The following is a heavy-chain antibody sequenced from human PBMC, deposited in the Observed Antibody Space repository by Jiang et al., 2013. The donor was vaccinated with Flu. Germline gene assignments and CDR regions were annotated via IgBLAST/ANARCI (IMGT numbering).Heavy chain of an antibody. V-gene: IGHV4-39*07. CDR3: ARDKKHVVVTESYFDY. Sequence: PGLVKPSETLSLTCTVSGGSISSSSYYWGWIRQPPGKGLEWIGSIYYSGSTYYNPSLKSRVTISVDTSKNQFSLKLSSVTAADTAVYYCARDKKHVVVTESYFDYWGQGTLVTVSS. CDR2: IYYSGST. J-gene: IGHJ4*02. CDR1: GGSISSSSYY. D-gene: IGHD2-21*02.